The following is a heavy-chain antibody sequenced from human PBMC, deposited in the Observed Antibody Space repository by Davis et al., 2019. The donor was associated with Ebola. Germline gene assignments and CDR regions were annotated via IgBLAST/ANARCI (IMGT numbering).Heavy chain of an antibody. CDR3: ARGGRTVTTF. CDR1: GFTFSDYY. CDR2: IKQDGSEK. V-gene: IGHV3-7*03. D-gene: IGHD4-17*01. J-gene: IGHJ4*02. Sequence: GESLKISCAASGFTFSDYYMSWIRQAPGKGLEWVANIKQDGSEKYYVDSVKGRFTISRDNAKNSLYLQMNSLRAEDTAVYYCARGGRTVTTFWGQGTLVTVSS.